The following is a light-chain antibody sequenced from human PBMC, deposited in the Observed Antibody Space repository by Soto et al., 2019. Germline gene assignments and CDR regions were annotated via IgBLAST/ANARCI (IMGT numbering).Light chain of an antibody. CDR1: SSDVGGYNY. CDR3: SSYTSSSTRVV. V-gene: IGLV2-14*03. CDR2: DVS. J-gene: IGLJ2*01. Sequence: QSALTQPASVSGSPGQSITISCTGTSSDVGGYNYVSWYQQHPGKAPKVMIYDVSNRPSGVSNRFSGSKSGNTASLTISGLHVEDEADYYCSSYTSSSTRVVFGGGTKLTVL.